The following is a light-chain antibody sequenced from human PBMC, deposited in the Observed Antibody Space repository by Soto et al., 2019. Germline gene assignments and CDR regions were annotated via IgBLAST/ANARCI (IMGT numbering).Light chain of an antibody. CDR2: DAS. V-gene: IGKV3-11*01. Sequence: EIVLTQSPATLSLSPGERATLSCRASQSVRNYLAWYQQKPGQAPRLLIYDASNRASGIPARFSGSGSGTDFTLTISSLEPEDFAVYFCQQRDKWPPFTFGPGNKVGIK. J-gene: IGKJ3*01. CDR3: QQRDKWPPFT. CDR1: QSVRNY.